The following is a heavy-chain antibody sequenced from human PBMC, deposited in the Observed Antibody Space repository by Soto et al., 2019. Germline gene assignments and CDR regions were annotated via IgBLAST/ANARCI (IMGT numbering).Heavy chain of an antibody. CDR3: ARNPQTEYSGSADLRFDP. Sequence: PGGSLRLSCAASGFTFSSYIMNWVRQAPGKGLEWVSSISSSSIYIYYADSVKGRFTISRDNAKNSLYLQMNSLRAEDTAVYYCARNPQTEYSGSADLRFDPWGQGTRVTV. V-gene: IGHV3-21*01. D-gene: IGHD6-6*01. CDR1: GFTFSSYI. CDR2: ISSSSIYI. J-gene: IGHJ5*02.